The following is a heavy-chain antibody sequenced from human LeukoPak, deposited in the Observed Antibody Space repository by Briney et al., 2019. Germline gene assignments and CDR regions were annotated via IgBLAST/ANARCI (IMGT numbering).Heavy chain of an antibody. CDR2: INPNSGGT. D-gene: IGHD2-15*01. CDR3: ARASSATFHFDY. CDR1: GYTFTGYY. J-gene: IGHJ4*02. V-gene: IGHV1-2*06. Sequence: GASVKVSCKASGYTFTGYYMHWVRQAPGQGLEWMGRINPNSGGTNYAQKFQGRVTMTRDTSISTAYMELSRLRSDDTAVYYCARASSATFHFDYWGQGTLVTVSS.